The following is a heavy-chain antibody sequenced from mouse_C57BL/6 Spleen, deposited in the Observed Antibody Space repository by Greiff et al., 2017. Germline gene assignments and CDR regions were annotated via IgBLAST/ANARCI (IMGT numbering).Heavy chain of an antibody. Sequence: VQLVESGPELVKPGASVKISCKASGYAFSSSWMNWVKQRPGKGLEWIGRIYPGDGDTNYNGKFKGKATLTADKSSSTAYMQLSSLTSEDSAVYFCARSELGRAWFAYWGQGTLVTVSA. CDR1: GYAFSSSW. CDR2: IYPGDGDT. D-gene: IGHD4-1*01. V-gene: IGHV1-82*01. J-gene: IGHJ3*01. CDR3: ARSELGRAWFAY.